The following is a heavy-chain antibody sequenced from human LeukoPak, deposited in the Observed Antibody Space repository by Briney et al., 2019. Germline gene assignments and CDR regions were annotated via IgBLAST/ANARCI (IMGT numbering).Heavy chain of an antibody. J-gene: IGHJ6*02. V-gene: IGHV3-23*01. Sequence: PGGSLRLSWAASGFTFSSYAMSWVRQAPGKGLEWVSAISGNGDNTYYADSVKGRFTISRDNSKNTLYLQMNSLTAEDTAVYYCAKAPGLYYYGMDVWGQGTTVTVSS. CDR1: GFTFSSYA. CDR3: AKAPGLYYYGMDV. CDR2: ISGNGDNT.